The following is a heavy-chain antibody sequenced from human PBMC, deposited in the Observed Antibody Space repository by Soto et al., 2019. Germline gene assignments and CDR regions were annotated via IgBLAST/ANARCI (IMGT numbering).Heavy chain of an antibody. CDR3: ARHRMRSSSLSWFDP. J-gene: IGHJ5*02. CDR1: GGSISSSSYY. CDR2: IYYSGST. D-gene: IGHD6-6*01. V-gene: IGHV4-39*01. Sequence: SETLSLTCTVSGGSISSSSYYWGWIRQPPGKGLEWIGSIYYSGSTYYNPSLKSRVTISVDTSKNQFSLKLSSVTAADTAVYYCARHRMRSSSLSWFDPWGQGTLVTVSS.